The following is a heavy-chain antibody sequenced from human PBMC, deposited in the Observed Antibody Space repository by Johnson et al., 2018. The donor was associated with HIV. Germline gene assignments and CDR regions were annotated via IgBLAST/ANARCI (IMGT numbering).Heavy chain of an antibody. J-gene: IGHJ3*02. D-gene: IGHD2-2*01. CDR2: INWNGGSI. CDR3: ARSNQPGDAFDI. CDR1: GFTFDDYG. V-gene: IGHV3-20*04. Sequence: EVQLVESGGGVVRPGGSLRLSCAASGFTFDDYGMAWVRQAPGKGLEWVSGINWNGGSIYYADFGTGRSTISRDNSKNTLYLQMNSLRAEDTAVYYCARSNQPGDAFDIWGQGTMVTVSS.